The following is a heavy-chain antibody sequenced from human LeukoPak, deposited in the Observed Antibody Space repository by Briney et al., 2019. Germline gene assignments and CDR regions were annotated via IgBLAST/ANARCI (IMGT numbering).Heavy chain of an antibody. CDR3: ARVTSRLGWFDP. J-gene: IGHJ5*02. CDR1: GYSISSGYY. D-gene: IGHD1-14*01. V-gene: IGHV4-38-2*02. Sequence: SETLSLTCTVSGYSISSGYYWGWIRQPPGKGLEWIGSIYHSGSAYYKPSLKSRVTISVDTSKNQFSLKLRSVTAADTAVYYCARVTSRLGWFDPWGQGTLVTVSS. CDR2: IYHSGSA.